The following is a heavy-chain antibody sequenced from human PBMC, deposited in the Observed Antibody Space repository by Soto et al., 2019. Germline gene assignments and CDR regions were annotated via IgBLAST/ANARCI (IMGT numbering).Heavy chain of an antibody. CDR2: IYYSGST. V-gene: IGHV4-30-4*01. Sequence: PSETLSLTCTVSGGSISSGDYYWSWIRQPPGKGLEWIGYIYYSGSTYYNPSLKSRVTISVDTSKNQFSLKLSSVTAADTAVYYCASYDSSGYHHAYYFDYWGQGTLVTVSS. J-gene: IGHJ4*02. D-gene: IGHD3-22*01. CDR3: ASYDSSGYHHAYYFDY. CDR1: GGSISSGDYY.